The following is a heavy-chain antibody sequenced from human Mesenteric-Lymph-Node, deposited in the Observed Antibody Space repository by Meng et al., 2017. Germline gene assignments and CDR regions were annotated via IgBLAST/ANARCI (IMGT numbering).Heavy chain of an antibody. J-gene: IGHJ4*02. V-gene: IGHV4-34*01. CDR1: GGSFSGYY. CDR2: INHSGST. D-gene: IGHD5-24*01. Sequence: SETLSLTCAVYGGSFSGYYWSWIRQPPGKGLEWIGEINHSGSTNYNPSLKSRVTISVDTSKNQFSLKLSSVTAADTAVYYCARGVGWLQLDRGDYWGQGTRVTVSS. CDR3: ARGVGWLQLDRGDY.